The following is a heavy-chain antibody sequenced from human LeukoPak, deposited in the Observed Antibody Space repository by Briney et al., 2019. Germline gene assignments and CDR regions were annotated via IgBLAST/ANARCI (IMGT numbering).Heavy chain of an antibody. Sequence: PGGSLRLSCAASGFIFSSYAMSWVRQAPGKGLEWVSTISGSGGSTYYADSVKGRFTISRDNSKNTLYLQMNSLRAEDTAVYYCAKGATVTPDYYYYYMDVWGKGTTVTVSS. CDR1: GFIFSSYA. V-gene: IGHV3-23*01. J-gene: IGHJ6*03. CDR3: AKGATVTPDYYYYYMDV. CDR2: ISGSGGST. D-gene: IGHD4-17*01.